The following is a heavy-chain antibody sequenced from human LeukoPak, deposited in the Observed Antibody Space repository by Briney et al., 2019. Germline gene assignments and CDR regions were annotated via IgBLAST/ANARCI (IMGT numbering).Heavy chain of an antibody. D-gene: IGHD5-18*01. Sequence: PGGSLRLSCAASGFTFSSYSMNWVRQAPGKGLEWVSSISSSSSYIYYADSVKGRFTISRDNAKNSLYLQMNSLRAEDTAVYYCARDVRYSYAEEYFDPWGQGTLVTVSS. CDR1: GFTFSSYS. V-gene: IGHV3-21*01. CDR3: ARDVRYSYAEEYFDP. J-gene: IGHJ5*02. CDR2: ISSSSSYI.